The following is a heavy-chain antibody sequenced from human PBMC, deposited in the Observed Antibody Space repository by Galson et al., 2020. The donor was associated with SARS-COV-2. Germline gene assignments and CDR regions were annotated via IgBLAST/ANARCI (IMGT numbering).Heavy chain of an antibody. V-gene: IGHV4-30-4*01. CDR1: GGSLSSGDYY. CDR2: ISHRGRT. CDR3: ARVEVASNGGYYYYGMDV. J-gene: IGHJ6*02. D-gene: IGHD5-12*01. Sequence: SETLSLTCTVSGGSLSSGDYYWIWLRQPPGKGLEWIGYISHRGRTKYNPSLKSRLSMSVDTSKNQFSLKVTSMTAADTAVYYCARVEVASNGGYYYYGMDVWGQGTTVTVSS.